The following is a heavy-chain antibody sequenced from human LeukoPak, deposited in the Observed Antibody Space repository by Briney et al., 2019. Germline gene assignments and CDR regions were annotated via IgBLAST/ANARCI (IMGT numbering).Heavy chain of an antibody. CDR2: ISWNSGSI. CDR1: GFTFDDYA. J-gene: IGHJ6*02. D-gene: IGHD6-6*01. Sequence: GGSLRLSCAASGFTFDDYAMHWVRQAPGKGLEWVSGISWNSGSIGYADSVKGRFTISRDNAKSSLYLQMNSLRAEDTALYYCAKAYYSSSGYGMDVWGQGTTVTVSS. CDR3: AKAYYSSSGYGMDV. V-gene: IGHV3-9*01.